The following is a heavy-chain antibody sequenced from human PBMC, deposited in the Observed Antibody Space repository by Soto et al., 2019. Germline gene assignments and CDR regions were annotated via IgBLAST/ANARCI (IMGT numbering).Heavy chain of an antibody. V-gene: IGHV1-46*01. Sequence: ASVKVSCKASGYTFTSYYMHWVRQAPGQGLEWMGIINPSGGSTSYAQKFQGRVTMTRDTSTSTVYMELSSLRSEDTAVYYCARVSRAHYDIFNFAYWGQGTLVTVSS. CDR3: ARVSRAHYDIFNFAY. CDR2: INPSGGST. CDR1: GYTFTSYY. D-gene: IGHD3-9*01. J-gene: IGHJ4*02.